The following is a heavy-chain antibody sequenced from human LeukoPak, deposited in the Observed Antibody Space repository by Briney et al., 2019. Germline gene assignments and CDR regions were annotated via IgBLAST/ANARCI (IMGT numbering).Heavy chain of an antibody. CDR2: IYYSVST. Sequence: VKPSETPSLTCTVSGGSISSSSYYWGWIRQPPGKGLEWIGSIYYSVSTYYNPSLKSRDTISVDTSKNQFSLKLSSVTAADTAVYYCARAIVVVPAALDWFDPWGQGTLVTVSS. CDR1: GGSISSSSYY. V-gene: IGHV4-39*01. CDR3: ARAIVVVPAALDWFDP. D-gene: IGHD2-2*01. J-gene: IGHJ5*02.